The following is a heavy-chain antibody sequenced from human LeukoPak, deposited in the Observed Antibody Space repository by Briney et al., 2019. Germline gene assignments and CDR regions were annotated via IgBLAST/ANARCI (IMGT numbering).Heavy chain of an antibody. J-gene: IGHJ4*02. CDR3: ARGLVAVADGEDY. D-gene: IGHD6-19*01. CDR2: INHSGST. CDR1: GGSFSGYY. V-gene: IGHV4-34*01. Sequence: SETLSLTCAIYGGSFSGYYWSWIRQPPGKGLEWIGEINHSGSTNYNPSLKSRVTISVDTSKNQFSLKLSSVTAADTAVYYCARGLVAVADGEDYWGQGTLVTVSS.